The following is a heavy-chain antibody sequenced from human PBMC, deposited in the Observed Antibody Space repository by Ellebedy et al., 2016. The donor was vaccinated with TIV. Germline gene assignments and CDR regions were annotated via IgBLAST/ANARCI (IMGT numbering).Heavy chain of an antibody. D-gene: IGHD3-22*01. CDR2: SIPMFGST. Sequence: AASVKVSCKASGGTFSTYGISWVRQAPGQGLEWMGMSIPMFGSTNSAQKFQGRATITADESTSTAYMELRSLRSDDTAVYYCARDTTEYYYDSNGYLDYWGQGTLVTVSS. J-gene: IGHJ4*02. CDR3: ARDTTEYYYDSNGYLDY. V-gene: IGHV1-69*13. CDR1: GGTFSTYG.